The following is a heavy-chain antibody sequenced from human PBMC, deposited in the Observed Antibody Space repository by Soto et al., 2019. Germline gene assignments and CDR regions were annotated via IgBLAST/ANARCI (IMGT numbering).Heavy chain of an antibody. D-gene: IGHD1-26*01. Sequence: GGSLRLSCAASGFSFTTYVMHWVRQAPGKGLEWVAVISHDGSYKYYGDAVKGRFTISGDTSKNAVYLEMNSLRPEDTAVYYRAKGLLAIVGTTLPRDAFNIWGQGTMVTVSS. J-gene: IGHJ3*02. CDR1: GFSFTTYV. CDR2: ISHDGSYK. V-gene: IGHV3-30*18. CDR3: AKGLLAIVGTTLPRDAFNI.